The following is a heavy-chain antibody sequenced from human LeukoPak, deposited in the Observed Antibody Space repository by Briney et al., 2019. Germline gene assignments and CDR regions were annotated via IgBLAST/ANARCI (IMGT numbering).Heavy chain of an antibody. Sequence: GGSLRLSCSASGFTFSRYWMSWVRQAPGKGLEWVANMKQDGSEKYYVDSVKGRFTISRDNTKNSLYLQMNSLRAEDTAVFYCARDQYDTWSRRGNFDSWGQGTLVIVSS. V-gene: IGHV3-7*03. D-gene: IGHD3-3*01. J-gene: IGHJ4*02. CDR3: ARDQYDTWSRRGNFDS. CDR2: MKQDGSEK. CDR1: GFTFSRYW.